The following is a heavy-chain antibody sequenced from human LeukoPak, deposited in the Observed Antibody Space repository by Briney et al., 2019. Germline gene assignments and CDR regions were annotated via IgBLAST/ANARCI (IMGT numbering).Heavy chain of an antibody. J-gene: IGHJ3*02. V-gene: IGHV6-1*01. D-gene: IGHD5-24*01. CDR2: TYYRSKWYN. CDR1: GDSVSSNSAA. CDR3: AREGFDGCNPKDAFDI. Sequence: SQTLSLTCAISGDSVSSNSAAWNWIRQSPSRGLEWLGRTYYRSKWYNDYAVSVKSRITINPDTSKNQFSLQLNSVTPGDTAVYYCAREGFDGCNPKDAFDIWGQGTMVTVSS.